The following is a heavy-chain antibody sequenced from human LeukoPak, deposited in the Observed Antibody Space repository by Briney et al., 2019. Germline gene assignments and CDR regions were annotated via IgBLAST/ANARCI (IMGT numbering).Heavy chain of an antibody. CDR2: IYHSGST. D-gene: IGHD3-10*01. J-gene: IGHJ4*02. CDR3: ARESYGSGSYKDY. V-gene: IGHV4-38-2*02. CDR1: GYSISSGYY. Sequence: SETLSLTCAVSGYSISSGYYWGWIRQPPGKGLEWIGSIYHSGSTYYNPSLKSRVTISVDTSKNQFSLQLSSVTAADTAVYYCARESYGSGSYKDYWGQGTLVTVSS.